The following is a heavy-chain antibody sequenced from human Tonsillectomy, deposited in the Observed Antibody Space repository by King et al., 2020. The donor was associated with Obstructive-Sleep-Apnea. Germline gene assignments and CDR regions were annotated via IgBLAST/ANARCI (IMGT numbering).Heavy chain of an antibody. CDR3: ARDRGWSPWDY. J-gene: IGHJ4*02. V-gene: IGHV3-7*03. CDR1: GFTFSSYW. Sequence: EVQLVESGGGLVQPGGSLRLSCAASGFTFSSYWMNWVRQAPGKGLEWVANIKQDGSGKYYVDSVKGRFTISRDNAENSMYLQMNSLRAEDTAVYYCARDRGWSPWDYWGQGTLVTVSS. CDR2: IKQDGSGK. D-gene: IGHD6-19*01.